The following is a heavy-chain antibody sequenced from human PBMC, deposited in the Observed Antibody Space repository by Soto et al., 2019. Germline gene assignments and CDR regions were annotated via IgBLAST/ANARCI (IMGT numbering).Heavy chain of an antibody. V-gene: IGHV1-69*17. CDR2: VIPVFGLA. Sequence: QVQLVQSGAEVKKPGSSVKVSCKSSGGTFSSYAISWMRQAPGQGLEWMGGVIPVFGLATYAQKVQGRVTITADKSTNTAYMEVSSLRSEDTAVYYCARGKSYYGSGKGIYDYYSLDVWGQGTTVTVSS. CDR1: GGTFSSYA. D-gene: IGHD3-10*01. J-gene: IGHJ6*02. CDR3: ARGKSYYGSGKGIYDYYSLDV.